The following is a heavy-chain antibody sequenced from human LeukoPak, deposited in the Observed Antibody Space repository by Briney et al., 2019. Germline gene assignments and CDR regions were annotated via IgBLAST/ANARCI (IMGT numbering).Heavy chain of an antibody. CDR1: GFAFSIYA. CDR3: AKFGPTYYYDSSGYYQPNDY. V-gene: IGHV3-23*01. J-gene: IGHJ4*02. CDR2: ISGGGDNT. D-gene: IGHD3-22*01. Sequence: PGGSLRLSCAASGFAFSIYAMSWVRQPPGKGLEWVSTISGGGDNTYYADSVKGRFSISRDNSRNTLYLEMNSLRAEDTAVYYCAKFGPTYYYDSSGYYQPNDYWGQGTLVTVSS.